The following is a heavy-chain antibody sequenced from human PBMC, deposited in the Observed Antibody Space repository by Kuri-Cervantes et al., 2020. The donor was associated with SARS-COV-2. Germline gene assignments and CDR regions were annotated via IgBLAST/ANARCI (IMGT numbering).Heavy chain of an antibody. J-gene: IGHJ6*03. CDR2: IYPGDSDT. Sequence: GGSLRLSCKGSGYSFTSYWIGWVRQMPGKGLEWMGIIYPGDSDTRYSPSFQGQVTISADKSISTAYMELSRLRSDDTAVYYCARDREQLVARAYYYYYYMDVWGKGTTVTVSS. D-gene: IGHD6-13*01. CDR1: GYSFTSYW. CDR3: ARDREQLVARAYYYYYYMDV. V-gene: IGHV5-51*01.